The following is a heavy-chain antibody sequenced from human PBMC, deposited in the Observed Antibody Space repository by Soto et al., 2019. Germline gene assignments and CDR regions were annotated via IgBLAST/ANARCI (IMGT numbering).Heavy chain of an antibody. CDR2: ISSSSSYI. CDR3: ARGFGVVVLAAPPYYYYYGMDV. J-gene: IGHJ6*02. D-gene: IGHD2-2*01. CDR1: GFTFSSYS. V-gene: IGHV3-21*01. Sequence: EVQLVESGGGLVKPGVSLRLSCAASGFTFSSYSMNWVRQAPGKGLEWVSSISSSSSYIYYADSVKGRFTISRDNAKNSLYLQRNSVRAEDTAVYYCARGFGVVVLAAPPYYYYYGMDVWGQGTTVTVSS.